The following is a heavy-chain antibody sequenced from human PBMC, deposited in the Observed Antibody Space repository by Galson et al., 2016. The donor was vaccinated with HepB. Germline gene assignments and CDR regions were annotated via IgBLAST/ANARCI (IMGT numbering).Heavy chain of an antibody. D-gene: IGHD4-17*01. V-gene: IGHV4-59*01. J-gene: IGHJ4*02. CDR2: IYDSGYT. CDR3: ASDYHGVLY. Sequence: ETLSPTCTVSGGSISRYYWTWMRPPPGKGLKWIGYIYDSGYTNYDPSLQSRVTISVDPSKNQFPLKLRSVTAADTAVYDCASDYHGVLYWGQGTLVTVSS. CDR1: GGSISRYY.